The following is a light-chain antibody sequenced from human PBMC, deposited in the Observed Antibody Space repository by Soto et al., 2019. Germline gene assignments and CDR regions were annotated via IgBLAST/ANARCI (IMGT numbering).Light chain of an antibody. CDR2: WAS. Sequence: DIVMTQSPDSLSVSLGERATINCKSSQSVLLSSNNKNYLAWYQQKPGQPPKLLIYWASARESGVPDRFSGSGSGTDFTITISSLQAEDVAVYYCQQYYSAPYTFGQGTKVEI. CDR1: QSVLLSSNNKNY. CDR3: QQYYSAPYT. V-gene: IGKV4-1*01. J-gene: IGKJ2*01.